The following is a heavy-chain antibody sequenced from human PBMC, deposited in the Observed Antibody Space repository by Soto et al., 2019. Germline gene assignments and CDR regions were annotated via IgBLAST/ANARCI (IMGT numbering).Heavy chain of an antibody. CDR3: ARAVTPYCGGDCPRFDP. CDR1: GGTFSSYA. CDR2: IIPIFGTA. V-gene: IGHV1-69*13. J-gene: IGHJ5*02. D-gene: IGHD2-21*02. Sequence: ASVKVSCKASGGTFSSYAISWVRQAPGQGLEWMGGIIPIFGTANYAQKFQGRVTITADESTSTAYMELSSLRSEDTAVYYCARAVTPYCGGDCPRFDPWGQGTLVTVSS.